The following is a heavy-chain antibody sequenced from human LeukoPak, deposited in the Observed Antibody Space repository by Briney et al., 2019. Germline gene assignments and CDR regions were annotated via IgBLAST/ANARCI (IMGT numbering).Heavy chain of an antibody. CDR3: ARDSGGHRYYY. D-gene: IGHD3-9*01. V-gene: IGHV4-59*01. Sequence: SETLSLTCTVSGGSISSYYWSWIRQPPGKGLEWIGYIYYSGSTNYNPSLKSRVTISVDTSKNQFSLKLSSVTAADTAVYYCARDSGGHRYYYWGQGTLVTVSS. CDR2: IYYSGST. J-gene: IGHJ4*02. CDR1: GGSISSYY.